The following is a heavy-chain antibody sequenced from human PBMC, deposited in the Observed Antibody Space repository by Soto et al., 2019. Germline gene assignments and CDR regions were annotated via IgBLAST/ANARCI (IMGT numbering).Heavy chain of an antibody. J-gene: IGHJ6*02. V-gene: IGHV3-30-3*01. CDR2: ISFDGTKK. Sequence: PGGSLRLCCAASGVTLNIYALHWVRQAPGKGLEWVAVISFDGTKKYYSDSVKGRFTISRDNLKNTLYLQMNNLRVEDAALYFCAREDDYGYRYINYGLDVWGQGTTVTVSS. D-gene: IGHD4-17*01. CDR1: GVTLNIYA. CDR3: AREDDYGYRYINYGLDV.